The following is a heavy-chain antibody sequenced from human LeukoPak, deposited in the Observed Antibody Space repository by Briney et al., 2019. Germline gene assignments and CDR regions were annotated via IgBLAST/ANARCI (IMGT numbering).Heavy chain of an antibody. Sequence: KPSETLSLTCTVSGGSISSYYWSWVRQPPGKGLDWIGLVYYTGSTNYSPSLKSRVTISVDTSKNQFSLKLRSVTAADTAVYYCARISSSNWYNERGAFDVWGQGTMVTVSS. D-gene: IGHD6-13*01. CDR1: GGSISSYY. J-gene: IGHJ3*01. V-gene: IGHV4-59*01. CDR2: VYYTGST. CDR3: ARISSSNWYNERGAFDV.